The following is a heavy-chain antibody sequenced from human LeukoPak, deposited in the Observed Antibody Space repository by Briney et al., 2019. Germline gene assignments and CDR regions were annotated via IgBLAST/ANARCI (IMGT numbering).Heavy chain of an antibody. J-gene: IGHJ4*02. CDR1: GFTVRSNY. Sequence: GGSLRLSCSGSGFTVRSNYMNWVRQAPGKGLEYVSAITSNGGSTYYANSVKGRFTISRDNSKNTLYLQMGSLRAEDMAVYYCARIFSDSSGFYYDYWGQGTLVTVSS. D-gene: IGHD3-22*01. CDR2: ITSNGGST. CDR3: ARIFSDSSGFYYDY. V-gene: IGHV3-64*01.